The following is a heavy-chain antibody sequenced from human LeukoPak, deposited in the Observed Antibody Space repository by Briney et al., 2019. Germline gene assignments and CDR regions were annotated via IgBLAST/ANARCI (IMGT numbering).Heavy chain of an antibody. J-gene: IGHJ6*02. V-gene: IGHV1-46*01. CDR1: GYTFTSYC. CDR2: INPSGGST. Sequence: ASVKGSCMASGYTFTSYCLRWVRQAPGQGLEWMGIINPSGGSTSYAQKFQGRVTMTRDTSTSTVYMELSSLRSEDTAVYYCASITMVRGVIITSSHYYYGMDFWGQGTTVTVSS. D-gene: IGHD3-10*01. CDR3: ASITMVRGVIITSSHYYYGMDF.